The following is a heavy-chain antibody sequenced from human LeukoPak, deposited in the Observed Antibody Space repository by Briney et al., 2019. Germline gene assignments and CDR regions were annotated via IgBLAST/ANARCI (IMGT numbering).Heavy chain of an antibody. CDR1: GFSFNNFA. V-gene: IGHV3-23*01. CDR3: AELGITMIGGV. CDR2: ISGSGGST. J-gene: IGHJ6*04. D-gene: IGHD3-10*02. Sequence: PGGSLRLSCAASGFSFNNFAVSWVRQAPGKGPEWVSAISGSGGSTYYADSVKGRFTISRDNSKNTLYLQMNSLRAEDTAVYYCAELGITMIGGVWGKGTTVTISS.